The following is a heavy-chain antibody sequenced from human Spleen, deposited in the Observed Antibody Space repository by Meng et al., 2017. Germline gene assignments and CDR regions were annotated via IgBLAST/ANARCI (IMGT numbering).Heavy chain of an antibody. J-gene: IGHJ6*02. CDR2: VNGNSGSK. V-gene: IGHV3-9*01. CDR3: ANAYFPAQQYCSESSCSRYYHYGMDV. CDR1: GFTFDDYA. D-gene: IGHD2-15*01. Sequence: GGSLRLSCAASGFTFDDYAMHWVRQIPGKGLEWVSGVNGNSGSKGYADSVRGRFTISRDNAKNSLYLQMKSLRVEDTAIYYCANAYFPAQQYCSESSCSRYYHYGMDVWGQGTAVTVSS.